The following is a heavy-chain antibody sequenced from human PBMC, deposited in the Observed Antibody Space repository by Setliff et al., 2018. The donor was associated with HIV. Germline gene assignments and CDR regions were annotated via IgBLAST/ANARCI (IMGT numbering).Heavy chain of an antibody. D-gene: IGHD1-26*01. Sequence: SETLSLTCSVSGYSISSGYYWGWIRQPAGKGLEWIGHIYTSGSTNYNPSLKSRVTISVEESKSQFSLKLRSMSAADTAVYYCARRVVGAIYYFDYWGQGTLVTVSS. CDR3: ARRVVGAIYYFDY. CDR2: IYTSGST. V-gene: IGHV4-38-2*01. J-gene: IGHJ4*02. CDR1: GYSISSGYY.